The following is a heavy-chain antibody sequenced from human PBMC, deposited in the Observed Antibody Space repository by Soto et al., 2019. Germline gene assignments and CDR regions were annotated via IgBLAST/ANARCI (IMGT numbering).Heavy chain of an antibody. CDR2: IDTAGRT. V-gene: IGHV3-53*01. CDR1: GFSVIDNY. CDR3: ARGATYYDFWSGYYTSYTYYGMDV. D-gene: IGHD3-3*01. Sequence: PGESLRLACESSGFSVIDNYMTWVRQAPGKGLEWVSVIDTAGRTNYAESVKGRFTISRDNAKNTLHLQMNSLRAEDTAVYYCARGATYYDFWSGYYTSYTYYGMDVWGQGTTVTVSS. J-gene: IGHJ6*02.